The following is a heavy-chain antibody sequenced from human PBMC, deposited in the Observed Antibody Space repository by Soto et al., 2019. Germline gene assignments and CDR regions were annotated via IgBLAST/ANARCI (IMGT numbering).Heavy chain of an antibody. V-gene: IGHV4-34*01. CDR3: ARARAAAAPGQYYYHGMEV. J-gene: IGHJ6*02. D-gene: IGHD6-13*01. CDR1: RGTFSGYY. CDR2: VDHSGST. Sequence: SQTMSLTCAVYRGTFSGYYRSWIRQPTGKGMEWIDKVDHSGSTNSNPTLESRVTISVDTSEKQCSLKLCSVTAVYTAVYYCARARAAAAPGQYYYHGMEVWDQGTRVNVSS.